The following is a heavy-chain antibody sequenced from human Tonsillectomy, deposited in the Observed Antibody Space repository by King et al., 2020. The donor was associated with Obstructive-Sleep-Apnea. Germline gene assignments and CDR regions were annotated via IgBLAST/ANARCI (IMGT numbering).Heavy chain of an antibody. J-gene: IGHJ3*02. D-gene: IGHD2-2*01. CDR1: GGSISSVGYY. CDR3: AWGAMTRGAFDI. CDR2: IYYSGST. Sequence: QLQESGPGLVKPSQTLSLTCTVSGGSISSVGYYWSWIRQHPGKGLEWIGYIYYSGSTYYNPSLKSRVTISVDTSKNQFSLKLSSVTAADTAVYYCAWGAMTRGAFDIWGQGTMVTVSS. V-gene: IGHV4-31*03.